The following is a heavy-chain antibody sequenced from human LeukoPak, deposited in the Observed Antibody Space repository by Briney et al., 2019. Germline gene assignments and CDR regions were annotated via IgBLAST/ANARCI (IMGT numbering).Heavy chain of an antibody. V-gene: IGHV3-7*01. Sequence: GGSLRLSCAASGFTFSSYWMSWVRQAPGKGLEWVANINEHGGDMYYVGSVKGRFTISRDNAKNSLYLQMNSLRADDTAVYYCARDLFTEGYHYWGQGTLVAVSS. CDR3: ARDLFTEGYHY. J-gene: IGHJ4*02. CDR1: GFTFSSYW. CDR2: INEHGGDM. D-gene: IGHD6-13*01.